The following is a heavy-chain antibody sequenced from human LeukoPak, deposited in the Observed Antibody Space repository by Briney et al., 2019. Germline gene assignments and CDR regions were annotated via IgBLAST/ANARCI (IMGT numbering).Heavy chain of an antibody. D-gene: IGHD6-19*01. V-gene: IGHV3-30*04. Sequence: PGGSLRLSCAASGFTFSSYAMHWVRQAPGKGLEWVAVISYDGSNKYYADSVKGRFTISRDNSKNTLYPQMNSLRAEDTAVYYCAREKYSSGWYGDYWGQGTLVTVSS. CDR1: GFTFSSYA. CDR3: AREKYSSGWYGDY. J-gene: IGHJ4*02. CDR2: ISYDGSNK.